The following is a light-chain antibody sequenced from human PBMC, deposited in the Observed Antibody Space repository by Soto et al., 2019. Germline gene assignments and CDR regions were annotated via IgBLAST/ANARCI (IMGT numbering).Light chain of an antibody. CDR3: QHYTIHPEA. J-gene: IGKJ1*01. Sequence: EIQMTQSPSTLSASVGDRVTITCRASQSISSWLAWYQQKPGKVPKLLIYKASTLKSGVPSRFSGSGSGTEFTLTISSLQPDDFASYCSQHYTIHPEAFGQGSKVDIK. V-gene: IGKV1-5*03. CDR1: QSISSW. CDR2: KAS.